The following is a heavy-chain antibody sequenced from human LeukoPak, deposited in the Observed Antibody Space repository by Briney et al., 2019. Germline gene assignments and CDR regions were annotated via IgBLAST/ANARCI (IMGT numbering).Heavy chain of an antibody. CDR2: ISSSGSTI. V-gene: IGHV3-11*01. CDR3: AKGGITMVRGEGQFDY. J-gene: IGHJ4*02. Sequence: GGSLRLSCAASGFTFSDYYMSWIRQAPGKGLEWVSYISSSGSTIYYADSVKGRFTISRDNSKNSLYLQMNSLRTEDTALYYCAKGGITMVRGEGQFDYWGQGTLVTVSS. CDR1: GFTFSDYY. D-gene: IGHD3-10*01.